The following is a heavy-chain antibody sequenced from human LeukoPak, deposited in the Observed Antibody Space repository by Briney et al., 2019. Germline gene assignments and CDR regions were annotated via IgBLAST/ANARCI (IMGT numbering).Heavy chain of an antibody. CDR3: ARAPYYYGSDKQITHERRVEYYFDY. CDR1: GGSISSSYSY. CDR2: IYYSGNT. Sequence: SETLSLTCTVSGGSISSSYSYWGWIRQPPGKGLEWIGNIYYSGNTYYSPSLTSRVTLSVDTSENQFSLKLSSVTAADTAVYYCARAPYYYGSDKQITHERRVEYYFDYWGQGTLVTVSS. V-gene: IGHV4-39*07. J-gene: IGHJ4*02. D-gene: IGHD3-10*01.